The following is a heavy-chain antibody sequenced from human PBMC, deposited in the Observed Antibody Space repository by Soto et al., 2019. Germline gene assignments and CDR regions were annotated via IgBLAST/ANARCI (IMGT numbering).Heavy chain of an antibody. CDR3: ARNGALDY. J-gene: IGHJ4*02. Sequence: QVQLQESGPGLVKPSQTLSLTCTVSGGSISSGDYYWSWIRQPPGKGLEWIGYILYSGTTNYNPSLESRLTISVDTSKNQFSLKLTSVTAADTAVYYWARNGALDYWGRGTLVPVSS. CDR1: GGSISSGDYY. V-gene: IGHV4-30-4*01. D-gene: IGHD2-8*01. CDR2: ILYSGTT.